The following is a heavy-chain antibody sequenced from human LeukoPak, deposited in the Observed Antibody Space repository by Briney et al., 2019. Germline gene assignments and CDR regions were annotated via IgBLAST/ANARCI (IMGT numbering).Heavy chain of an antibody. CDR3: ARGRYLIH. J-gene: IGHJ4*02. V-gene: IGHV4-34*01. CDR1: GGSFSGYY. Sequence: PSETLSLTCAVYGGSFSGYYWSLIRQPPGKGLEWIGEINHSGSTNYNPSLKSRVTISVDTSENQFSLKLSSVTAADTAVYYCARGRYLIHWGQGTLVTVSS. CDR2: INHSGST. D-gene: IGHD1-14*01.